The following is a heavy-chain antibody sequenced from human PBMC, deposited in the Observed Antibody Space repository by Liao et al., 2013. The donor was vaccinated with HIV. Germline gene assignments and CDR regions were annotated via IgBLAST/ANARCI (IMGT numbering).Heavy chain of an antibody. V-gene: IGHV4-30-4*08. Sequence: QVQLQESGPGLVKPSQTLSLTCIVSGGSISSGDYYWSWIRQPPGKGLEWIGYIYYSGSTYYNPSLKSRVTISVDTSKNQFSLKLSSVTAADTARGSNYDSSESYWGQGTLVTVSS. J-gene: IGHJ4*02. CDR1: GGSISSGDYY. CDR3: YDSSESY. D-gene: IGHD3-22*01. CDR2: IYYSGST.